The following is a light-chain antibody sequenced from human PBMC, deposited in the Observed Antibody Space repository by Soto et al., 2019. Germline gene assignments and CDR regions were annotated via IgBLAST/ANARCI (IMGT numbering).Light chain of an antibody. V-gene: IGKV1-9*01. CDR2: AAS. J-gene: IGKJ4*01. CDR3: QQLNSYPLT. Sequence: DIQLTQSPSFLSASVGDRVTITCRASQGISSYLAWYQQRPGKAPKLLIYAASTLQSGVPSRFSGSGSGTEFTLTISSLQPEDFVTYYCQQLNSYPLTFVGGTKV. CDR1: QGISSY.